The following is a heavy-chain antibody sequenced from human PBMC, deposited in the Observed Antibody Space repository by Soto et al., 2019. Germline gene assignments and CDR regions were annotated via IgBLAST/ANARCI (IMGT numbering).Heavy chain of an antibody. CDR1: GDSISSSNW. Sequence: QVHLQESGPGLVKPSGTLSLTCAVSGDSISSSNWWSWVRQPPGKGPEWIGEIYYSGSINYNPSLTSRVTISVDKSKNQFSLKLSSVTAADTAVYYCARDVGNVYDSSPTGQFDFWGQGTLVTVSS. V-gene: IGHV4-4*02. D-gene: IGHD3-22*01. J-gene: IGHJ4*02. CDR3: ARDVGNVYDSSPTGQFDF. CDR2: IYYSGSI.